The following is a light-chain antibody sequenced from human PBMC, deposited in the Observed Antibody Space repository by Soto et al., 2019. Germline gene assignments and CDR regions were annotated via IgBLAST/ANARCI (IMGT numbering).Light chain of an antibody. CDR2: GAS. J-gene: IGKJ2*01. CDR1: QSVSSSY. CDR3: QQYGSSPRVYT. Sequence: EIVLTQSPGTLSLSPGARATLSCRASQSVSSSYLAWYQQKPGQAPRLLIYGASGRATGIPDRFSGSGSGTDFTLTISRLEPEDFAVYYCQQYGSSPRVYTFGQGTKLEIK. V-gene: IGKV3-20*01.